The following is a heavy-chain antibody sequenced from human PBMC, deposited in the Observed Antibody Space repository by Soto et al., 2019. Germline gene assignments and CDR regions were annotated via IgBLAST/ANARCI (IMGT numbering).Heavy chain of an antibody. CDR2: MFYSGLT. Sequence: SETLSLTCSVSGYSVSSSDYYWAWIRQPPGKGLEWIGCMFYSGLTYYNPSLKSRVTLSVDTSKNHFSVRLNSVTAADTAVYYCAPLTVSLSGPYGIHVWGQGTTVTVSS. J-gene: IGHJ6*02. D-gene: IGHD2-15*01. CDR3: APLTVSLSGPYGIHV. V-gene: IGHV4-39*01. CDR1: GYSVSSSDYY.